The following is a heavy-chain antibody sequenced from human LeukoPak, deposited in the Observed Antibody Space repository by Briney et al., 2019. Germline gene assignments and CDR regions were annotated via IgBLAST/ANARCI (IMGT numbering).Heavy chain of an antibody. CDR1: GFTFSSYS. CDR2: IKQDGSEK. CDR3: ARDGRWINYYDGSSPV. V-gene: IGHV3-7*01. D-gene: IGHD3-22*01. Sequence: QPGGSLRLSCAASGFTFSSYSMNWVRRAPGKGLEWVANIKQDGSEKYYVDSVKGRFTISRDNAKNSLYLQMNSLRAEDTAVYYCARDGRWINYYDGSSPVWGQGTLVTVSS. J-gene: IGHJ4*02.